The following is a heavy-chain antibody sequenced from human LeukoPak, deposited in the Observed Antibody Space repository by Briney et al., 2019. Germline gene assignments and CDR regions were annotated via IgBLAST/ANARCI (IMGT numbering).Heavy chain of an antibody. CDR3: AKPKLLHAFDF. CDR2: INGDGGNT. V-gene: IGHV3-23*01. CDR1: GFTFSSRA. D-gene: IGHD2-21*02. J-gene: IGHJ3*01. Sequence: GSLRLSCAASGFTFSSRAMNWVRQSPGKGLEWVSAINGDGGNTYYAGSVKGRFTISRDNSKNTLYLQMNSLRVDDTAVYYCAKPKLLHAFDFWGQGTMVSVSS.